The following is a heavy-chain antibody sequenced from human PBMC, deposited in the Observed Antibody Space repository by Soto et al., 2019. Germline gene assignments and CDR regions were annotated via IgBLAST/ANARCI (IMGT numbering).Heavy chain of an antibody. V-gene: IGHV3-23*01. J-gene: IGHJ3*02. D-gene: IGHD3-10*01. CDR2: ISGSGGST. Sequence: PGGSLRLSCAASGFTFSSYAMSWVRQAPGKGLEWVSAISGSGGSTYYADSVKGRFTISRDNSKNTLYLQMNSLRAEDTAVYYCAKGGARGSGSYYTEDAFDIWGQGTMVTVSS. CDR3: AKGGARGSGSYYTEDAFDI. CDR1: GFTFSSYA.